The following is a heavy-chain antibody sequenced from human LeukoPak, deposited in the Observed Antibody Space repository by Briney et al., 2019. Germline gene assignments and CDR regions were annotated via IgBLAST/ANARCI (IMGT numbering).Heavy chain of an antibody. V-gene: IGHV1-18*01. CDR1: GYTFTSYG. CDR2: ISGYNGNT. D-gene: IGHD1-1*01. J-gene: IGHJ4*02. CDR3: ARSGFIPLAGTDDY. Sequence: GASVKVSCKASGYTFTSYGISWVRQAPGQGLEWMGWISGYNGNTNYAQKFQGRVIMTTDTSTSTAYMELRSLRSDGTAVYYCARSGFIPLAGTDDYWGQGTLVTVSS.